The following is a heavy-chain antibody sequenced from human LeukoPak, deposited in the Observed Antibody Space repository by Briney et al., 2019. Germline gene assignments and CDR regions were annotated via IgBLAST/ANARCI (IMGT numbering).Heavy chain of an antibody. Sequence: GGSLRLSCAASGFTFSSYNMNWVRQATEKGLESVSSITSSRNYIYYADSVKGRFTISRDNAKNSLYLQMNSLRAEDTTVYYCARDCWDYGSGSYCGIDYWGQGTLVTVSS. J-gene: IGHJ4*02. CDR3: ARDCWDYGSGSYCGIDY. D-gene: IGHD3-10*01. CDR2: ITSSRNYI. V-gene: IGHV3-21*03. CDR1: GFTFSSYN.